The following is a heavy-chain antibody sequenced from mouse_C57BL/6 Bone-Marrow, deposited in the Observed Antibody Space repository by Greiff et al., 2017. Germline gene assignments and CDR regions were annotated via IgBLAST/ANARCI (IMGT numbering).Heavy chain of an antibody. V-gene: IGHV3-6*01. D-gene: IGHD2-4*01. CDR3: ARDNYDYALDY. CDR1: GYSITSGYY. J-gene: IGHJ2*01. Sequence: EVQLVESGPGLVKPSQSLSLTCSVTGYSITSGYYWNWIRQFPGNKLEWMGYISYDGSNIYNPSLKNRISITRDTSKNQFFLKLNSVTTEDTATYYCARDNYDYALDYWGQGTTLTVSS. CDR2: ISYDGSN.